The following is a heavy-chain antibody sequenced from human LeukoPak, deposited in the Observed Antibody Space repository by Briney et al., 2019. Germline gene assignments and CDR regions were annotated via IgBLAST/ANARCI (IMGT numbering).Heavy chain of an antibody. J-gene: IGHJ4*02. Sequence: SETLSLTCAVSGGSISSSDYYWHWIRQRTGKGLEWIGYVYYNGRTFYNPSLKSRVTISVDTSKNQFSLKLKSVTAADTAVYYCARGSFVVTPAAMNLGLDNWGQGTLVTVSS. V-gene: IGHV4-30-4*08. CDR1: GGSISSSDYY. CDR3: ARGSFVVTPAAMNLGLDN. D-gene: IGHD2-2*01. CDR2: VYYNGRT.